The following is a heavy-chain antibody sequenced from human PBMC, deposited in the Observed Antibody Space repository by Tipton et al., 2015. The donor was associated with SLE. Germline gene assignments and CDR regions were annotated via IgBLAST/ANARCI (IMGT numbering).Heavy chain of an antibody. CDR2: IYYSGST. CDR1: GGSISSSSYY. CDR3: GRHYLGGSDGDY. Sequence: TLSLTCTVSGGSISSSSYYWGWIRQPPGKGLEWIGSIYYSGSTYYNPSLKSRVTISLDTSKNQFSLRLSSVTEADTAVYYCGRHYLGGSDGDYWGQGTLVTVSS. V-gene: IGHV4-39*01. D-gene: IGHD2-15*01. J-gene: IGHJ4*02.